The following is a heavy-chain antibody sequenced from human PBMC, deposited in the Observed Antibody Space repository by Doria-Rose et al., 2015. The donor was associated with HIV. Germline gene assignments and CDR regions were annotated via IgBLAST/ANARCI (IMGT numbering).Heavy chain of an antibody. V-gene: IGHV4-39*01. Sequence: QVQLQESGPGLVKPSETLSLTCTASGGSVASGTPYWDWIRQTPAKGLEWIGTIYYSGTTYYNPSLRGRVTISLHTSKNQYSLKLISVTAADTGVYYCARQAVNWFDPWGQGTLVTVSS. CDR2: IYYSGTT. J-gene: IGHJ5*02. CDR1: GGSVASGTPY. D-gene: IGHD6-25*01. CDR3: ARQAVNWFDP.